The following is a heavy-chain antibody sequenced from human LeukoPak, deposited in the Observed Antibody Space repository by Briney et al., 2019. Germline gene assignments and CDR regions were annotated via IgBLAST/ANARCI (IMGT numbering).Heavy chain of an antibody. CDR1: GGSFSDYY. J-gene: IGHJ4*02. V-gene: IGHV4-34*01. CDR2: IRHSGST. CDR3: ARVKGRDSSSWLSETGHDY. D-gene: IGHD6-13*01. Sequence: PSETLSLTCAVYGGSFSDYYWSWIRQPPGKGLERIGEIRHSGSTNYNPSLKSRTTISVDSSKNQFSLNLSSVTAADTAVYYCARVKGRDSSSWLSETGHDYWGQGTLVTVSS.